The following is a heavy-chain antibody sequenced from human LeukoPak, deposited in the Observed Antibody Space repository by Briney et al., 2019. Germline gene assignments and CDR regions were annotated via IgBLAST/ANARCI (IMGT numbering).Heavy chain of an antibody. CDR3: TSDGYDILTGYYSPDY. V-gene: IGHV3-49*04. CDR2: IRSKAYGGTT. Sequence: GGSLRLSCTASGFTFGDYAMSWVRQAPGKGLEWVGFIRSKAYGGTTEYAASVKGRFTISRDDSKSIAYLQMNSLKTEDTAVYYCTSDGYDILTGYYSPDYWGQGTLVTVSS. D-gene: IGHD3-9*01. J-gene: IGHJ4*02. CDR1: GFTFGDYA.